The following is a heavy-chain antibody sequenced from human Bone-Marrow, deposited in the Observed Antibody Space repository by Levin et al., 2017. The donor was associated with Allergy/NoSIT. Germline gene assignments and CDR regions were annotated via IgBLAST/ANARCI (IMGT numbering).Heavy chain of an antibody. Sequence: PGGSLRLSCAASGFTFSDFYMSWIRQAPGKGLEWVSYISASGRTIYYADSVKGRFTISRDNAKNSLSLHMHSLRAEDSAKYYCARWGYNSGWYHDNWGQGTLVTVSS. CDR3: ARWGYNSGWYHDN. J-gene: IGHJ4*02. CDR2: ISASGRTI. V-gene: IGHV3-11*01. D-gene: IGHD6-19*01. CDR1: GFTFSDFY.